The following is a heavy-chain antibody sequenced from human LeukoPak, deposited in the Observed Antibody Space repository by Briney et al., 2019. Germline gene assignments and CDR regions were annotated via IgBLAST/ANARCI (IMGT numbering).Heavy chain of an antibody. D-gene: IGHD2-2*01. J-gene: IGHJ6*03. Sequence: PGGSLRLSCAASGFTFSDYYMSWIRHAPGKGLEWVSYISSSCSTIYYADSLKGRFTISRDNAKNSLYLQMNSLRAEDTAVYYCARLGYCSSTSCYLLYYYYYMDVWGKGTTVTVSS. CDR3: ARLGYCSSTSCYLLYYYYYMDV. CDR1: GFTFSDYY. CDR2: ISSSCSTI. V-gene: IGHV3-11*04.